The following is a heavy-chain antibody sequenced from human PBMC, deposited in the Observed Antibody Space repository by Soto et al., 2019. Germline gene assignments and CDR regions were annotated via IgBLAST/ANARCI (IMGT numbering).Heavy chain of an antibody. CDR2: ISAAGDP. V-gene: IGHV3-13*05. CDR3: ARTDRDFYGLDV. CDR1: GFTLRNYD. Sequence: EVQLVESGGGLVQPGGSLRLPCEAPGFTLRNYDIHWVRQGTGKGLEWVSGISAAGDPDYADSVEGRFTISRENAQNSFFLQMNSLRVGDTAVYYCARTDRDFYGLDVWGQGTTVIVSS. J-gene: IGHJ6*02.